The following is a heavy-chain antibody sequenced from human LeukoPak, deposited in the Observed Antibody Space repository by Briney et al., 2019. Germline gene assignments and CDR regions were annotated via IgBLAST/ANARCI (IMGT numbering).Heavy chain of an antibody. CDR1: GASISDYY. V-gene: IGHV4-59*01. CDR3: AGDLNRTPLGSN. CDR2: IYYSGIT. J-gene: IGHJ4*02. Sequence: KSSETLSLTCTVSGASISDYYWGWIRQPPGKGLEWIGYIYYSGITNSNPSLKSRVTMSVDTSKNQFSLKLSSVTAADTAVYYCAGDLNRTPLGSNWGQGTLVTVSS. D-gene: IGHD3-10*01.